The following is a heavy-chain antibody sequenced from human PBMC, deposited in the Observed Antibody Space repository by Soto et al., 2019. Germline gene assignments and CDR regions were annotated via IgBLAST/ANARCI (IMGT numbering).Heavy chain of an antibody. V-gene: IGHV3-23*01. Sequence: PGGSLRLSCEVSGFTFSSYVMSWVRQAPGKGLEWVSTISASGGGQYYADSVTGRFTISRDNSKNTLYLQMNSLRAGDTALYYCAKDRYTSGSYGFDYWGHGTLVTVS. CDR1: GFTFSSYV. CDR3: AKDRYTSGSYGFDY. J-gene: IGHJ4*01. CDR2: ISASGGGQ. D-gene: IGHD3-10*01.